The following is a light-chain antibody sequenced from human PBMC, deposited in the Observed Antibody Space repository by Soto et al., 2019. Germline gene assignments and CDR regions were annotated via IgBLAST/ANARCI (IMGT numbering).Light chain of an antibody. CDR1: QSVSSSY. CDR3: QQYGSSPHT. J-gene: IGKJ2*01. Sequence: EIVLTQSPGPLSLSPGERATLSCRASQSVSSSYLAWYQQKPGQAPRLLIYGASSMATGIPERFSGSGSGTDFTLTISRLQPEDFAVYYCQQYGSSPHTFGQGTRLEIK. CDR2: GAS. V-gene: IGKV3-20*01.